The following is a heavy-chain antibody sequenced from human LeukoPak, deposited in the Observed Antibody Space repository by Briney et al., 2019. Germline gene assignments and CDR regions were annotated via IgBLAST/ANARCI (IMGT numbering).Heavy chain of an antibody. CDR2: IVVGSGNT. J-gene: IGHJ4*02. V-gene: IGHV1-58*01. CDR1: GFTFTSPA. Sequence: SVKVSCKASGFTFTSPAVQWVRQARGQRLEWIGWIVVGSGNTNYAQKFQERVTITRDMSTSTAYMELSSLRSEDTAVYYCARRAHWENYFDSWGQGTLVTVSS. D-gene: IGHD1-26*01. CDR3: ARRAHWENYFDS.